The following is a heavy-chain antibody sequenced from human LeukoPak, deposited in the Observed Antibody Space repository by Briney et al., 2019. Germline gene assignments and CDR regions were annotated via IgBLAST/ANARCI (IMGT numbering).Heavy chain of an antibody. Sequence: GKSLRLSCAASGFTFSSYAMHWVRQAPGKGLEWVAVISYDGSNKYYADSVKGRFTISRDNSKNTLYLQVNSLRAEDTAVYYCARDRTRDGYNQGRVFDYWGQGTLVTVSS. J-gene: IGHJ4*02. CDR2: ISYDGSNK. CDR3: ARDRTRDGYNQGRVFDY. V-gene: IGHV3-30-3*01. D-gene: IGHD5-24*01. CDR1: GFTFSSYA.